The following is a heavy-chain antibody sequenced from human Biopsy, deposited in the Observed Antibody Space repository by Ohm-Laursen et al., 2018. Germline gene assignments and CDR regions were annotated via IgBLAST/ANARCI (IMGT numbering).Heavy chain of an antibody. J-gene: IGHJ6*02. CDR1: GFTFRTYG. CDR3: AKDLSVYYYYGIDV. CDR2: ISYDQITK. Sequence: SLRLSCAASGFTFRTYGMHWVRLAPGKGLEWVAVISYDQITKHYADSVRGRFTISRGNSKNTLYLQVNSLRAEDTAVYYCAKDLSVYYYYGIDVWGQGTTVTVSS. D-gene: IGHD5/OR15-5a*01. V-gene: IGHV3-30*18.